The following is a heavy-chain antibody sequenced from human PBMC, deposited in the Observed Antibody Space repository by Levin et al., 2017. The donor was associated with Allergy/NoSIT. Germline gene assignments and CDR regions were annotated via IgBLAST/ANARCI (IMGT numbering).Heavy chain of an antibody. CDR1: GYTFTGYY. D-gene: IGHD6-19*01. CDR2: INPNSGGT. Sequence: GESLKISCKASGYTFTGYYMHWVRQAPGQGLEWMGWINPNSGGTNYAQKFQGRVTMTRDTSISTAYMELSRLRSDDTAVYYCARAGEYSSDGGFGFDYWGQGTLVTVSS. CDR3: ARAGEYSSDGGFGFDY. J-gene: IGHJ4*02. V-gene: IGHV1-2*02.